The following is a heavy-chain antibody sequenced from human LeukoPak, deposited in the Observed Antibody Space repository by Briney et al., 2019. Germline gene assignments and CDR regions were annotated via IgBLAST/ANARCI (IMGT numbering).Heavy chain of an antibody. CDR3: AKDAGFYYYMDV. D-gene: IGHD5-12*01. V-gene: IGHV3-30-3*01. CDR2: ISYDGSNK. J-gene: IGHJ6*03. Sequence: GGSLRLSCAASGFTFSSYAMHWVRQAPGKGLEWVAVISYDGSNKYYADSVKGRFTISRDNSKNTLYVQMNSLRAEDTAVYYCAKDAGFYYYMDVWGKGTTVTVSS. CDR1: GFTFSSYA.